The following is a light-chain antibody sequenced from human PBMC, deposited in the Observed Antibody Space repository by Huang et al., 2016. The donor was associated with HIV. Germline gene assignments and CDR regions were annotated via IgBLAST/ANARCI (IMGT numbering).Light chain of an antibody. CDR2: GAA. Sequence: EIVMTQSPATLSVSPGERATLSCRASQSVRSNLAWYQQKPGQAPRLLIDGAATRATGIPARCSGSGSGTEFTLTISSLQSEDFAVYYCQQYNNWPGTFGPGTKVDIK. CDR1: QSVRSN. J-gene: IGKJ3*01. V-gene: IGKV3-15*01. CDR3: QQYNNWPGT.